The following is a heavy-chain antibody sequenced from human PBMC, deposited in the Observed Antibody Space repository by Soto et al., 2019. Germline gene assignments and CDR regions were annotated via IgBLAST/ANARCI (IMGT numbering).Heavy chain of an antibody. CDR1: GGSISSYY. Sequence: PSETLSLTCTVSGGSISSYYWSWIRQPPGKGLEWIGYIYYSGSTNYNPPLKSRVTISVDTSKNQFSLKLSSVTAADTAVYYCARDTVVPAGYWFDPWGQGTMVTVSS. CDR3: ARDTVVPAGYWFDP. D-gene: IGHD2-15*01. J-gene: IGHJ5*02. CDR2: IYYSGST. V-gene: IGHV4-59*01.